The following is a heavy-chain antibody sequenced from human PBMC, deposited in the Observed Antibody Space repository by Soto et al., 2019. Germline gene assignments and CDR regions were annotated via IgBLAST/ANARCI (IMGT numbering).Heavy chain of an antibody. D-gene: IGHD6-13*01. Sequence: QVQLVQSGPEVKKPGSSVKVSCKASGGTLSTYAIYWVRQAPGQGLECMGGIIPILGPAKYTQKFRGRVTIAADEATNTVYMALSSLRREDTAVYYCARAPQQLEMRGRLDTWGQGTLVTVSS. J-gene: IGHJ5*02. CDR3: ARAPQQLEMRGRLDT. CDR1: GGTLSTYA. V-gene: IGHV1-69*01. CDR2: IIPILGPA.